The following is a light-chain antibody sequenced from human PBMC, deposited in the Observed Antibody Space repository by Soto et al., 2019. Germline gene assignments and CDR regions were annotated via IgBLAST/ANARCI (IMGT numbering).Light chain of an antibody. CDR2: WAS. CDR1: QSVLYSSNNQNY. V-gene: IGKV4-1*01. Sequence: DIVMTQSPDSLAVSLGERATINCKSSQSVLYSSNNQNYVAWFQQKPGQPPKLLIYWASTRESGVPDRFSGSASGTDFTLTISSLQAQDVEVYYCQQYYLLPLTFGGGTKVDIX. J-gene: IGKJ4*01. CDR3: QQYYLLPLT.